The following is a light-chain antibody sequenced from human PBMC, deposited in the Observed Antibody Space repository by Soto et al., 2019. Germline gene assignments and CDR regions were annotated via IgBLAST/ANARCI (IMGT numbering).Light chain of an antibody. V-gene: IGKV1-5*01. J-gene: IGKJ1*01. CDR1: QSISSW. Sequence: DIQMTQSPSTLSASVGDRVTNTYRASQSISSWLAWYQQKPGKAPKLLIYDASSLESGVPSRFSGSGSGTEFTLTISSLQPDDFATYYCQQYNSYSRTVGQGTKVDIK. CDR3: QQYNSYSRT. CDR2: DAS.